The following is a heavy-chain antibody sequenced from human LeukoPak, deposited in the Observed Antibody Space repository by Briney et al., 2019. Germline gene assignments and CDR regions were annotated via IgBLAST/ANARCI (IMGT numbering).Heavy chain of an antibody. D-gene: IGHD3-22*01. CDR1: GYTFTSYG. Sequence: ASVKVPCKASGYTFTSYGISWVRQAPGQGLEWMGWISAYNGNTNYAQKLQGRVTMTTDTSTSTAYMELRSLRSDDTAVYYCARDLAVDDSSGYYSYWGQGTLVTVSS. V-gene: IGHV1-18*01. CDR2: ISAYNGNT. J-gene: IGHJ4*02. CDR3: ARDLAVDDSSGYYSY.